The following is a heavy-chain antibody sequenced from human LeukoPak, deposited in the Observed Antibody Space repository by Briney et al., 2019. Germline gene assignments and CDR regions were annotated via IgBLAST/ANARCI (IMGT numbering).Heavy chain of an antibody. D-gene: IGHD3-22*01. CDR2: ISSSGSTI. Sequence: GGSLRLSCAASGFTFSDYYMSWIRQAPGKGLEWVSYISSSGSTIYYADSVKGRFTISRDNAKNSLYLQMNSLRAEDTAVYYCARVARKNYYDSSGYPDYWGQGTLVTVSS. J-gene: IGHJ4*02. CDR3: ARVARKNYYDSSGYPDY. V-gene: IGHV3-11*01. CDR1: GFTFSDYY.